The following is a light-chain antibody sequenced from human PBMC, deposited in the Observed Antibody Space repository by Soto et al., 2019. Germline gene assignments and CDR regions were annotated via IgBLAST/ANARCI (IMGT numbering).Light chain of an antibody. CDR2: DTS. Sequence: QAVVTQEPSLTVSPGGTVTLTCGSSTGAVTSGHYPYWFQQKPGQAPRTLIYDTSNKHSWTPARFSGSLLGGKAALTLSGAQPEDEADYYCLLSYTDPVVLGGGTKLTVL. J-gene: IGLJ2*01. V-gene: IGLV7-46*01. CDR1: TGAVTSGHY. CDR3: LLSYTDPVV.